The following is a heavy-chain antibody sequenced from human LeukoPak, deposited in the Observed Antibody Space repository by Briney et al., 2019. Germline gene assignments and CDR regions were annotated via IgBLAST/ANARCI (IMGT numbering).Heavy chain of an antibody. D-gene: IGHD3-9*01. CDR2: ISAYNGST. V-gene: IGHV1-18*01. Sequence: ASVKVSCKASGYTFTSYGISWVRQAPGQGLEWMGWISAYNGSTNYAQKLQGRVTMTTDTSTSTAYMELRSLRSDDTAVYYCARDWGDDILTGYYLPDYYYGMDVWGQGTTVTVSS. CDR1: GYTFTSYG. J-gene: IGHJ6*02. CDR3: ARDWGDDILTGYYLPDYYYGMDV.